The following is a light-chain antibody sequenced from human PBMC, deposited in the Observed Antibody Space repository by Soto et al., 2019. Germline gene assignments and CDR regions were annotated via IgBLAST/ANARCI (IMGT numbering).Light chain of an antibody. Sequence: DIQMTQSPSTLSASVGDRVTITCRASQIISSWLAWYQKKPGKPPKLLISGATILQSGVPSRFSGSGYGTDFSLIINGLQSEDVATYFCQRYNSPPWTFDQGTKVEF. CDR2: GAT. V-gene: IGKV1-27*01. CDR3: QRYNSPPWT. J-gene: IGKJ1*01. CDR1: QIISSW.